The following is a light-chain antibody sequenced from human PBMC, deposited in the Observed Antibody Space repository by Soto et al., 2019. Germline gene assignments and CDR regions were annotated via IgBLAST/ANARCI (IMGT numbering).Light chain of an antibody. J-gene: IGLJ1*01. CDR3: GTWDSSLIAL. Sequence: QSVLTQPPSVSAAPGQKVTISCSGNSSNIGSNDVSWYQQLPGKAPKLLIYENSQRPSGIPDRFSCSKSGTSATLGITGLQTGDEADYYCGTWDSSLIALFGTGTRSPS. V-gene: IGLV1-51*02. CDR1: SSNIGSND. CDR2: ENS.